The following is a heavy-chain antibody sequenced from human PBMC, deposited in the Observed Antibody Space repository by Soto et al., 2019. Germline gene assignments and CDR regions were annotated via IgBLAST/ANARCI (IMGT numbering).Heavy chain of an antibody. CDR1: GFTFSSYW. Sequence: GGSLRLSCAASGFTFSSYWMHWVRQAPGKGLVWVSRINSDGSSTSYADSVKGRFTISRDNAKNTLYLQMNSLRAEDTAVYYCARDLGGYCSGGSCSFDYWGQGTLVTVSS. V-gene: IGHV3-74*01. J-gene: IGHJ4*02. CDR3: ARDLGGYCSGGSCSFDY. D-gene: IGHD2-15*01. CDR2: INSDGSST.